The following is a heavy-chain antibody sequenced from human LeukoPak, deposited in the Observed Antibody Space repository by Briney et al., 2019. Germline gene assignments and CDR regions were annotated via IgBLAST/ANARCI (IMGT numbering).Heavy chain of an antibody. CDR2: IYYSGST. Sequence: SETLSLTCTVSGGSISSSSYYWGWIRQPPGKGLEWIGSIYYSGSTYYNPSLKSRVTISVDTSKNQFSLKLSSVTAADTAVYYCARGGYYDSSGYYSFPFDYWGQGTLVTVSS. J-gene: IGHJ4*02. D-gene: IGHD3-22*01. V-gene: IGHV4-39*07. CDR1: GGSISSSSYY. CDR3: ARGGYYDSSGYYSFPFDY.